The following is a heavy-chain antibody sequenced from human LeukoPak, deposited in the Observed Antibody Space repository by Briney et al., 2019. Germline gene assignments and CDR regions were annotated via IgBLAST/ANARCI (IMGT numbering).Heavy chain of an antibody. V-gene: IGHV6-1*01. CDR2: TYYRSKWYN. J-gene: IGHJ6*02. CDR3: ARDHNDYYGMDV. D-gene: IGHD1-20*01. Sequence: SQTLSLTCAISGDSVSSNSAGWNWIRQSPSRGLEWLGRTYYRSKWYNDYAVSVKSRISINPDTSENQFSLQLNSVTPEDTAVYYCARDHNDYYGMDVWGQGTTVTVSS. CDR1: GDSVSSNSAG.